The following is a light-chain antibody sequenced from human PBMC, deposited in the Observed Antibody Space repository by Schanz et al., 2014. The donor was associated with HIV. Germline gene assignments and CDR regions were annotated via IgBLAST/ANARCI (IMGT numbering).Light chain of an antibody. CDR1: ELGEKY. V-gene: IGLV3-1*01. CDR3: QAWGSNYVI. CDR2: RDT. J-gene: IGLJ7*01. Sequence: SSELTQPPSVSVSPGETASITCSGDELGEKYASWYQQKPGQPPILVIYRDTRRPSGIPERFSGSNSDNTATLTISGTQPMDEADYYCQAWGSNYVIFGGGTQLTVL.